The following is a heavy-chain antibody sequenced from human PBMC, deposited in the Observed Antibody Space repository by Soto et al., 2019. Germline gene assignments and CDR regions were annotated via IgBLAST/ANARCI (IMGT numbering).Heavy chain of an antibody. Sequence: EVQLVESGGGLVKPGGSLRLSCAASGFTFSSYSMNWVRQAPGKGLEWVSSISSSSSYIYYADSVKGRFTISRDNAKNSLYLQMSSLRAEDTAVYYCARDLEPNYGDPLGYWGQGTLVTVSS. CDR3: ARDLEPNYGDPLGY. V-gene: IGHV3-21*01. CDR2: ISSSSSYI. CDR1: GFTFSSYS. J-gene: IGHJ4*02. D-gene: IGHD4-17*01.